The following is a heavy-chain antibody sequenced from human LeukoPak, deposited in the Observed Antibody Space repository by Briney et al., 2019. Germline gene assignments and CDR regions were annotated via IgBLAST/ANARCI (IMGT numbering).Heavy chain of an antibody. CDR2: IYYSGST. CDR1: GGSISSYY. V-gene: IGHV4-59*01. CDR3: ACSYGDYGALDY. D-gene: IGHD4-17*01. Sequence: SETLSLTCTVSGGSISSYYWGWIRQPPGKGLEWIGYIYYSGSTNYNPSLKSRVTISVDTSKNQFSLKLSSVTAADTAVYYCACSYGDYGALDYWGQGTLVTVSS. J-gene: IGHJ4*02.